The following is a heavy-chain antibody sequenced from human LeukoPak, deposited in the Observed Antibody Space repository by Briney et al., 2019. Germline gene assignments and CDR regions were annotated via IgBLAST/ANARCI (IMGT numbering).Heavy chain of an antibody. Sequence: PGRSLRLSCAASGFTFSSYGMHWVRQVPGKGLEWVAVIWYDGSNKYYADSVKGRFTISRDNSENTVYLQMNSLRAEDTAVYYCARERGYSYGAHCDYWGQGTLVTVSS. CDR3: ARERGYSYGAHCDY. V-gene: IGHV3-33*01. CDR2: IWYDGSNK. J-gene: IGHJ4*02. D-gene: IGHD5-18*01. CDR1: GFTFSSYG.